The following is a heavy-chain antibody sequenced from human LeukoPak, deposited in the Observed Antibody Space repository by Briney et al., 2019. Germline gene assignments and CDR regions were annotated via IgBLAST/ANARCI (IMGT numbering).Heavy chain of an antibody. CDR3: ARVADVGYFFDY. CDR1: GGSFSGYY. Sequence: SETLSLTCAVYGGSFSGYYWSWIRQPPGKGLEWIGEINHSGSTNYNPSLKSRVTISVDTSKNQFSLKLSSVTAADTAVYYCARVADVGYFFDYWGQGTLVTVSS. V-gene: IGHV4-34*01. J-gene: IGHJ4*02. CDR2: INHSGST. D-gene: IGHD2/OR15-2a*01.